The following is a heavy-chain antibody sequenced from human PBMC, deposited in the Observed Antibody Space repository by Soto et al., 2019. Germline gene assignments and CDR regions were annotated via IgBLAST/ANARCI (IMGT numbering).Heavy chain of an antibody. CDR3: ARDLSRYRILGQKYGMDV. Sequence: QVQLVESGGGVVQPGRSLRLSCAASGFTFSSYAMHWVRQAPGKGLEWVAVISYDGSNKYYADSVKGRFTISRDNSKNTLYLQMNSRRAEDTAVYYCARDLSRYRILGQKYGMDVWGQGTTVTVSS. CDR2: ISYDGSNK. J-gene: IGHJ6*02. CDR1: GFTFSSYA. D-gene: IGHD1-26*01. V-gene: IGHV3-30-3*01.